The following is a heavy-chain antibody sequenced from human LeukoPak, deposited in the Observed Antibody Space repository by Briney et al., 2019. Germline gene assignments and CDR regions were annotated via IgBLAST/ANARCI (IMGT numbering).Heavy chain of an antibody. J-gene: IGHJ4*02. CDR1: GYSISSGYY. D-gene: IGHD3-10*01. V-gene: IGHV4-38-2*02. CDR3: ARSLNVLLWFGELLTGFDY. Sequence: ETLSLTCTVSGYSISSGYYWGWIRQPPGKGLEWIGSIYHSGSTYYNPSLKSRVTISVDTSKNQFSLKLSSVTAADTAVYYCARSLNVLLWFGELLTGFDYWGQGTLVTVSS. CDR2: IYHSGST.